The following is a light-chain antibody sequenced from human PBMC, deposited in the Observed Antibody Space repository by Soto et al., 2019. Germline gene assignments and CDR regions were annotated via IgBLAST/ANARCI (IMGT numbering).Light chain of an antibody. CDR3: QQYDKWPRT. Sequence: IVMTQSPATLPVSPGERATLSCMTSQSVNSHLAWYQHKPGQSPRLLIYGASARATGIPDRFSGGGSGAEYTLTISSLQSEDFAVYYCQQYDKWPRTFGQGTKVDIK. J-gene: IGKJ1*01. CDR2: GAS. CDR1: QSVNSH. V-gene: IGKV3-15*01.